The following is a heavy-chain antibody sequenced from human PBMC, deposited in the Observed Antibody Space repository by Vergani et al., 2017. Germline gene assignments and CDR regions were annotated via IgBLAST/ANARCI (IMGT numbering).Heavy chain of an antibody. CDR1: GYTFSNYY. J-gene: IGHJ4*02. CDR2: INPSGGHT. CDR3: ARGDYGILTGYRY. Sequence: QVQVVQSGAEVKKSGASVKVSCKTSGYTFSNYYMHWVRQAPGQGLEWMGIINPSGGHTNYAQKFQGRVTMTRDTSTSTVYMELSSLRSEDTALYYCARGDYGILTGYRYWGQGTLVTVS. V-gene: IGHV1-46*03. D-gene: IGHD3-9*01.